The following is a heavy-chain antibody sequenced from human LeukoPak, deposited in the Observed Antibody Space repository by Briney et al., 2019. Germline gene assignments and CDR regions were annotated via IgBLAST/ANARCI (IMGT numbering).Heavy chain of an antibody. D-gene: IGHD6-13*01. CDR1: GGSFSGYY. V-gene: IGHV4-34*01. J-gene: IGHJ5*02. CDR2: IKHCGST. CDR3: AREYAGSSPWFDP. Sequence: SETLSLTCTVYGGSFSGYYWSWIRQPPGKGLEWIGEIKHCGSTIYNPSLKSRVTISVDPSKNQFSLKLSSVTAADPAVYYCAREYAGSSPWFDPWGQGTLQTVSS.